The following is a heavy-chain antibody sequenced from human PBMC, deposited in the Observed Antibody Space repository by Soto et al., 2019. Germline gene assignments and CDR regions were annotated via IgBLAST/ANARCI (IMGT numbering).Heavy chain of an antibody. CDR3: ASGPSADKVDF. V-gene: IGHV4-30-4*01. Sequence: QVQLQESGPGLVEPSQTLSLTCTVSGGSVSSGYYFWSWIRQSPGRGLEWIGHIYNSGSTYNNPSLRSRVTISVDTSKNQFSLRLTSVIAADTAVYYCASGPSADKVDFWGQGTLVTVSS. D-gene: IGHD3-3*01. J-gene: IGHJ4*02. CDR2: IYNSGST. CDR1: GGSVSSGYYF.